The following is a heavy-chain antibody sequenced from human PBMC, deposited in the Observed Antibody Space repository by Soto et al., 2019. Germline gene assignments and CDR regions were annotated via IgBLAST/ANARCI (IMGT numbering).Heavy chain of an antibody. CDR3: ARATLTYCGGDCYSYYFDY. J-gene: IGHJ4*02. CDR1: GGSISSGGYS. CDR2: IYHSGST. D-gene: IGHD2-21*02. Sequence: SETLSLTCAVSGGSISSGGYSWSWIRQPPGKGLEWIGYIYHSGSTYYNPSLKSRVTISVDRSKNQFSLKLSSVTVADTAVYYCARATLTYCGGDCYSYYFDYWGQGTLVTVSS. V-gene: IGHV4-30-2*01.